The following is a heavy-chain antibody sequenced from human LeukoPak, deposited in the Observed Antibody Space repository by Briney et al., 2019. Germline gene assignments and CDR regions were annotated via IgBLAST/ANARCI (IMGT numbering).Heavy chain of an antibody. CDR3: ARAPSLWSGEREGDFDY. CDR2: INPNSGGT. V-gene: IGHV1-2*02. J-gene: IGHJ4*02. D-gene: IGHD3-10*01. CDR1: GYTFTGYY. Sequence: ASVKVSCKASGYTFTGYYMHWVRQAPGQGLEWMGWINPNSGGTNYAQKFQGRVTMTRDTSISTAYMELSRLRSDDTAVYYCARAPSLWSGEREGDFDYWGQGTLVTVSS.